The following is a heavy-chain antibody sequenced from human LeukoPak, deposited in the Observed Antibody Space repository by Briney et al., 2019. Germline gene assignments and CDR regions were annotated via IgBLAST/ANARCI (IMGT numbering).Heavy chain of an antibody. CDR1: GGSFSGYY. V-gene: IGHV4-34*01. J-gene: IGHJ3*02. D-gene: IGHD1-14*01. CDR3: ARSARYEARDAFDI. Sequence: SETLSLTCAVYGGSFSGYYWSWIRQPPGKGLEWIGEINHSGSTNYNPSLKSRVTISVDTSKNQFSLKLSSVTAADTAVYYCARSARYEARDAFDIWGQGTMVTVSS. CDR2: INHSGST.